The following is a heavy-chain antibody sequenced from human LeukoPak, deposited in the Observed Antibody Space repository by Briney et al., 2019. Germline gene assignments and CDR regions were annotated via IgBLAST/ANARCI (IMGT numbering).Heavy chain of an antibody. CDR3: ARYRSSPDSLFDY. CDR1: GCSLSTSGMS. CDR2: IDWDDDK. J-gene: IGHJ4*02. V-gene: IGHV2-70*01. Sequence: SGPALVKPTQTLTLTYTFSGCSLSTSGMSVSWIRQPPGKAREWLALIDWDDDKYYSTSLKTRLTISKDTSKNQVVLTMTNMDPVDTATYYCARYRSSPDSLFDYWGQGTLVTVSS. D-gene: IGHD6-13*01.